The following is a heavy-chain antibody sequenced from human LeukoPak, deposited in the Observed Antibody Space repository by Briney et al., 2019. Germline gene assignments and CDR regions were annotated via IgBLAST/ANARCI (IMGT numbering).Heavy chain of an antibody. CDR2: LASDGRNE. J-gene: IGHJ4*02. CDR3: ARGGGGQLDY. V-gene: IGHV3-33*01. D-gene: IGHD3-16*01. Sequence: PGGSLRLSCAASGFPFSTYGMHWVRGAPGKGLEWVAGLASDGRNENYPDSVKGRFTISRDNSKNTLYLQMNILRAEDTAVYYCARGGGGQLDYWGQGTLVTVSS. CDR1: GFPFSTYG.